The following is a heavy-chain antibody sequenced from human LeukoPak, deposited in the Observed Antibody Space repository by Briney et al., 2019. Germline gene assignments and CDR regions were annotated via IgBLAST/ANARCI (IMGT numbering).Heavy chain of an antibody. CDR3: ARQRAARLPYYYYYYMDV. Sequence: PSETLSLTCTVSDGSISSSTYFWGWIRQPPGKGLEWIGSIYYSGSTYYNPSLKSQITISVDTSKNHFSLRLSSVTAADTAVYYCARQRAARLPYYYYYYMDVWGKGTTVTVSS. CDR2: IYYSGST. V-gene: IGHV4-39*01. D-gene: IGHD6-6*01. CDR1: DGSISSSTYF. J-gene: IGHJ6*03.